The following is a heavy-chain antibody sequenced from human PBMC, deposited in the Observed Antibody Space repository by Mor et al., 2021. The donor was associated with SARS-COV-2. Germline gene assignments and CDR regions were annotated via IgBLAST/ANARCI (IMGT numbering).Heavy chain of an antibody. Sequence: MHRVRQAPGKGLEWVALISFDGRKTNYRDSVTGRFIISIDNSKKTMFLQLNSLKHEDTAVYYCARWHQMVIGGFDLWG. D-gene: IGHD6-13*01. CDR3: ARWHQMVIGGFDL. J-gene: IGHJ3*01. V-gene: IGHV3-30*19. CDR2: ISFDGRKT.